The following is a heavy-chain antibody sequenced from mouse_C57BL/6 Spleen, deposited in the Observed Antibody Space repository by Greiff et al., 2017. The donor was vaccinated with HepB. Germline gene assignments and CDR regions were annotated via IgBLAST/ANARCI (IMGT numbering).Heavy chain of an antibody. Sequence: QVQLQQPGAELVRPGTSVKLSCKASGYTFTSYWMHWVKQRPGQGLEWIGVIDPSDSYTNYNQKFKGKATLTVDTSCSTAYMQLSSLTSEDSAVYDCAVLYYDYDAVACWGQRTLVTVST. V-gene: IGHV1-59*01. CDR1: GYTFTSYW. CDR3: AVLYYDYDAVAC. J-gene: IGHJ3*01. D-gene: IGHD2-4*01. CDR2: IDPSDSYT.